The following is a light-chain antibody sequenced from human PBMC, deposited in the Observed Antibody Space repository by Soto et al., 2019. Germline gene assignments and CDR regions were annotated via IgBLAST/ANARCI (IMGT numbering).Light chain of an antibody. CDR1: QSIGTW. J-gene: IGKJ1*01. Sequence: DTQVAQSPCALSPSLVYRLTITCWASQSIGTWLAWYQQKPGKAPKLLIFDASTLESGVPSRFSGSGSGTDFTLTISSLQPDDFATYYCQQYSDSSGAFGQGTKVDIK. V-gene: IGKV1-5*01. CDR2: DAS. CDR3: QQYSDSSGA.